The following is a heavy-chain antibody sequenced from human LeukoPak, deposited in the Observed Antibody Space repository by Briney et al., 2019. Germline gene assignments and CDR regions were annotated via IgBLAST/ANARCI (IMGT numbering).Heavy chain of an antibody. CDR1: GFSFSDNY. D-gene: IGHD1/OR15-1a*01. CDR3: ATRAREAPE. V-gene: IGHV3-11*01. J-gene: IGHJ4*02. Sequence: GGSLRLSCATSGFSFSDNYMSWIRQAPGKGLQWLSYISGDGYDINYADSVKGRFTVARDNAKNALYLQMNSLGVEDTAIYYCATRAREAPEWGQGTLVTVSA. CDR2: ISGDGYDI.